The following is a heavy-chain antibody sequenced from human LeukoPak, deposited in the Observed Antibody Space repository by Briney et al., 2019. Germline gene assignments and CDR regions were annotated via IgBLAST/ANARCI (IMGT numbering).Heavy chain of an antibody. D-gene: IGHD4-17*01. CDR1: GGTFSSYA. V-gene: IGHV1-69*05. Sequence: SVKVSCKASGGTFSSYAISWVRQAPGQGLEWMGGIIPIFGTANYAQKFQGRVTITTDESMSTAYMELSSLRSEDTAVYYCARARRYGDYVGEWFDPWGQGTLVTVSS. CDR2: IIPIFGTA. CDR3: ARARRYGDYVGEWFDP. J-gene: IGHJ5*02.